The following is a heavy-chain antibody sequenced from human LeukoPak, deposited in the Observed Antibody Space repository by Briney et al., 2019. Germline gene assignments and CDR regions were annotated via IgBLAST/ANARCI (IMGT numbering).Heavy chain of an antibody. D-gene: IGHD3-16*02. Sequence: PSETLSLTCTVSGGSISSSSYYWGWIRQPPGKGLEWIGSIYYSGSTYYNPSLKSRVTISVDTSKNQFSLKLSSVTAADTAVYYCARQNYVWGSYRYGTFDYWGQGTLVTVSS. V-gene: IGHV4-39*01. CDR3: ARQNYVWGSYRYGTFDY. J-gene: IGHJ4*02. CDR1: GGSISSSSYY. CDR2: IYYSGST.